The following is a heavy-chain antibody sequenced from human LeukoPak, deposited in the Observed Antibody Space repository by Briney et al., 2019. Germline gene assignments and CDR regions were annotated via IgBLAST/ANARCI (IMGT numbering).Heavy chain of an antibody. CDR2: LGGGDFIT. CDR3: ARETVVGTFDY. J-gene: IGHJ4*02. D-gene: IGHD6-19*01. CDR1: GFIFSDYY. V-gene: IGHV3-11*01. Sequence: GGSLPLSCAASGFIFSDYYMSWIRQAPGKGLEWVSDLGGGDFITSYADSVKGRFTISRDNAKDSLYLQMNSLRADDTAVYYCARETVVGTFDYWGQ.